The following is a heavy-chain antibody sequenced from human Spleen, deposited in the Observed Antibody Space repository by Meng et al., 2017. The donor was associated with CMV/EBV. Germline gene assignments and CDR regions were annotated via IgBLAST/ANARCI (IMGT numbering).Heavy chain of an antibody. CDR1: GYC. Sequence: GYCGHWGRQTRGQGLEGMEWIRPNYGDTYYTHKLQDRGTMTREASISKDYMEVGRRRADDTAVYDCARGSTMVRGVDTYFDYWGQGALVTVSS. V-gene: IGHV1-2*07. CDR3: ARGSTMVRGVDTYFDY. CDR2: IRPNYGDT. J-gene: IGHJ4*02. D-gene: IGHD3-10*01.